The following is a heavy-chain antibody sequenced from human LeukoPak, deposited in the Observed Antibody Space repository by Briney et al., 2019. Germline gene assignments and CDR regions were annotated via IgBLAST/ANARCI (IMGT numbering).Heavy chain of an antibody. CDR3: ARDELDPPYYYYYMDV. CDR1: GGSISSSSYY. Sequence: SETLSLTCTVSGGSISSSSYYWGWIRQPPGKGLGWIGSIYYSGSTYYNPSLKSRVTISVDTSKNQFSLKLSSVTAADTAVYYCARDELDPPYYYYYMDVWGKGTTVTVSS. CDR2: IYYSGST. D-gene: IGHD1-7*01. V-gene: IGHV4-39*07. J-gene: IGHJ6*03.